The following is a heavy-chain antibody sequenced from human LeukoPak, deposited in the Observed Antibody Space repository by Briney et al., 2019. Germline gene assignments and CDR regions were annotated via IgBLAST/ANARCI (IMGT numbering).Heavy chain of an antibody. V-gene: IGHV1-18*01. CDR1: GYTFTSYG. D-gene: IGHD3-22*01. Sequence: GASVKVSCKASGYTFTSYGISWVRQAPGQGLEWMGWISAYNGNTNYAQKLQGRVTMTTDTSTSTAYMELRSLRSDDTAVYYCARTRYYYDSSGYTLNWFDPWGQGTLVTVSS. J-gene: IGHJ5*02. CDR2: ISAYNGNT. CDR3: ARTRYYYDSSGYTLNWFDP.